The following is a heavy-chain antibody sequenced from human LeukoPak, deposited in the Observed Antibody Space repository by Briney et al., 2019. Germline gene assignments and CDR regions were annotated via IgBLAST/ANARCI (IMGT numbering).Heavy chain of an antibody. CDR3: AKDMGKQWLVRADGAFDI. Sequence: GGSLRLSCAASGFTFSSYGMSWVRQAPGKGLEWVSGISWNSGSIGYADSVKGRFTISRDNAKNSLYLQMNSLRAEDTALYYCAKDMGKQWLVRADGAFDIWGQGTMVTVSS. V-gene: IGHV3-9*01. CDR1: GFTFSSYG. CDR2: ISWNSGSI. D-gene: IGHD6-19*01. J-gene: IGHJ3*02.